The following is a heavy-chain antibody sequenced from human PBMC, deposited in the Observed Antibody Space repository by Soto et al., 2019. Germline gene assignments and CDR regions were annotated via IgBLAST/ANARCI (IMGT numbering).Heavy chain of an antibody. CDR1: GCTFTSDE. Sequence: ASVKGSCKAPGCTFTSDEIAWVRQATGQGLEWMGWMNPNSGNTGYAQKFQGRVTMTRNTSISTAYMELSSLRSEDTAVYYCARGRYSGSYYPVYWGQGTLVT. V-gene: IGHV1-8*01. CDR2: MNPNSGNT. CDR3: ARGRYSGSYYPVY. D-gene: IGHD1-26*01. J-gene: IGHJ4*02.